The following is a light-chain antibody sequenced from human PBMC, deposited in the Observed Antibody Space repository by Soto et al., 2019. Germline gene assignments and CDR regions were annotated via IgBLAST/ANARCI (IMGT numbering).Light chain of an antibody. CDR2: GTS. CDR3: EYYGSSIT. CDR1: ESISNNH. V-gene: IGKV3-20*01. J-gene: IGKJ4*01. Sequence: EIVLTQSPGTLSLSPGERVTLSCRAGESISNNHLASYDQKPGQAPSLLSHGTSNRATGIPDRFSGSGSGTDFTLTFSRLEPEDFAVYYCEYYGSSITFGGGTKV.